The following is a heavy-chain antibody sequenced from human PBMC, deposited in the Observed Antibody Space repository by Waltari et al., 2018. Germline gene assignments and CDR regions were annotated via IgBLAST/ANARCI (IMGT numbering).Heavy chain of an antibody. J-gene: IGHJ5*02. Sequence: QVQLQESGPGLVKPSETLSLTCTVPGSSIPRGFYRGWIRQPPGKGLEWIGSIYQRDGTHYNPSLESRVTILIDTSKNQFSLKLNSVTAADTAVYYCFERSALTNPLAWGRGTLVIVSS. CDR2: IYQRDGT. V-gene: IGHV4-38-2*02. CDR1: GSSIPRGFY. D-gene: IGHD3-9*01. CDR3: FERSALTNPLA.